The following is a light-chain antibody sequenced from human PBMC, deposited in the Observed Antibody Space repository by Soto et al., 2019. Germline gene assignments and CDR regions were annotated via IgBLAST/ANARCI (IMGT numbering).Light chain of an antibody. CDR2: EVS. J-gene: IGLJ1*01. Sequence: SALTQPPSASWSPGQSVTISCTGTSSDVGGYNYVSWYQQHPGKAPKLMIYEVSKRPSGVPDRFSGSKSGNTASLTVSGLQAEDEADYYCSSYAGSRGVFGTGTKVTVL. CDR3: SSYAGSRGV. CDR1: SSDVGGYNY. V-gene: IGLV2-8*01.